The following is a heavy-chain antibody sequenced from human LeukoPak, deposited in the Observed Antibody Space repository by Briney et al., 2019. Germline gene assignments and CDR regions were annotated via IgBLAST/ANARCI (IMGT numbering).Heavy chain of an antibody. CDR1: GYSISSGYY. D-gene: IGHD3-10*02. CDR3: ARLVGSGSYYVGSIDY. CDR2: IYHSGST. V-gene: IGHV4-38-2*02. J-gene: IGHJ4*02. Sequence: SETLSLACTVSGYSISSGYYWGWIRQPPGKGLEWIGSIYHSGSTYYNPSLKSRVTISVDTSKNQFSLKLSSVTAADTAVYYCARLVGSGSYYVGSIDYWGQGTLVTVSS.